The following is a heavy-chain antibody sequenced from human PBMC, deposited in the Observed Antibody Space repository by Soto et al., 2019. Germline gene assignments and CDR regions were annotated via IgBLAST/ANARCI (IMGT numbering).Heavy chain of an antibody. J-gene: IGHJ4*02. CDR2: ITGNSEYK. V-gene: IGHV3-21*06. CDR3: ARSGQLLQTCDS. CDR1: GVSFSDYS. Sequence: LILSCVVSGVSFSDYSMNWVRQAPGKGLEWVSLITGNSEYKYYAGSVKGRFTVSRDNAKNSLYLQMNRMTVEDTAVYYCARSGQLLQTCDSWGQGTLVTVSS. D-gene: IGHD1-26*01.